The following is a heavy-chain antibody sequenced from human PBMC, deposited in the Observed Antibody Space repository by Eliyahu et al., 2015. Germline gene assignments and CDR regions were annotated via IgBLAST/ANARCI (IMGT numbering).Heavy chain of an antibody. CDR2: INHSGST. Sequence: QVQLQQWGAGLLKPSETLSLTCAVYGGSFSGYYWSWIRQPPGKGLXWIGEINHSGSTNYNPSLKSRVTISVDTSKNQFSLKLSSVTAADTAVYYCARVLYYYGSGSYYTKKGWFDPWGQGTLVTVSS. D-gene: IGHD3-10*01. V-gene: IGHV4-34*01. CDR1: GGSFSGYY. J-gene: IGHJ5*02. CDR3: ARVLYYYGSGSYYTKKGWFDP.